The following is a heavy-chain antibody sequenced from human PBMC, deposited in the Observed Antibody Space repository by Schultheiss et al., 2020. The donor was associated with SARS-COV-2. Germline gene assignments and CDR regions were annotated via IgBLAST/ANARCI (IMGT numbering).Heavy chain of an antibody. CDR3: ARETMVQGVLYYYYYYYMDV. CDR2: IYTSGST. J-gene: IGHJ6*03. D-gene: IGHD3-10*01. V-gene: IGHV4-61*02. Sequence: SETLSLTCTVSGGSISSGSYYWSWIRQPAGKGLDWIGRIYTSGSTDYNPSLKSRVTISVDTSKNQFSLKLSSVTAADTAVYYCARETMVQGVLYYYYYYYMDVWGKGTTVTVSS. CDR1: GGSISSGSYY.